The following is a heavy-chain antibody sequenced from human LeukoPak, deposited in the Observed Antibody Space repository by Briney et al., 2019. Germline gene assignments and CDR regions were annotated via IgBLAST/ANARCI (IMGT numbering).Heavy chain of an antibody. Sequence: GASVKVSCKASGYTFTSYDINWVRQATGQGLEWMRWMNPNSGNTGYAQKFQGRVTMTRNTSISTAYMELSSLRSEDTAVYYCARGYPMAYSSGWFGSRSYTFDPWGQGTLVTVSS. CDR3: ARGYPMAYSSGWFGSRSYTFDP. V-gene: IGHV1-8*01. CDR1: GYTFTSYD. CDR2: MNPNSGNT. D-gene: IGHD6-19*01. J-gene: IGHJ5*02.